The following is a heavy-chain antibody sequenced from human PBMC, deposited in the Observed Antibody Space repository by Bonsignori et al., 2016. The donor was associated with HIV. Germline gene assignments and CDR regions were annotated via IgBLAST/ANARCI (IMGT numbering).Heavy chain of an antibody. CDR2: VFYDGTA. CDR1: GGSISSSYYY. CDR3: VRHHRGHTNGYWFEP. V-gene: IGHV4-39*01. Sequence: QLQMQESGPGLVKPSETLSLTCTASGGSISSSYYYWGWIRQPPGKGLEWIGSVFYDGTAYYKASLRSRVTISVDTANNQFSLRLSSVTASDTALYYCVRHHRGHTNGYWFEPWGQGTLVTVSS. D-gene: IGHD2-8*01. J-gene: IGHJ5*02.